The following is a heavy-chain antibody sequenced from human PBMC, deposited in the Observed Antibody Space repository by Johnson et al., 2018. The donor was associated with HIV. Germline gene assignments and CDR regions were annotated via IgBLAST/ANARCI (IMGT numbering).Heavy chain of an antibody. D-gene: IGHD2-2*01. CDR2: TRNKANSYTT. CDR1: GFTFSDHY. V-gene: IGHV3-72*01. Sequence: VQLVESGGGLVQPGGSLRLSCAASGFTFSDHYMDWVRQAPGKGLEWVGRTRNKANSYTTEYAASVKGRFTISRDDSKNSLYLQMNSRKTEDTAVYYCARGDCSSTSCPRNAFDIWGQGTMVTVSS. CDR3: ARGDCSSTSCPRNAFDI. J-gene: IGHJ3*02.